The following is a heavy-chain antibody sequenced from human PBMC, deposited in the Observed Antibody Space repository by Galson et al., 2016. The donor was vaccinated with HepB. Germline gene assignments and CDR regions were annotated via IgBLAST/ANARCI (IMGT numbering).Heavy chain of an antibody. J-gene: IGHJ4*02. CDR3: SASYYYDSSGYYRVDY. CDR2: IRSKTHNYAT. D-gene: IGHD3-22*01. V-gene: IGHV3-73*01. CDR1: GFTFSGAA. Sequence: SLRLSCATSGFTFSGAAMYWVRQASGKGLEWLGRIRSKTHNYATAYAASVKGRFNISRDDSKNTAYLQMNSLKTEDTAVYYCSASYYYDSSGYYRVDYWGQGTLVTVSS.